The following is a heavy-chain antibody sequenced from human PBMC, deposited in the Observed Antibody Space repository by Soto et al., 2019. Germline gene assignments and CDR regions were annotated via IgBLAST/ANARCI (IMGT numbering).Heavy chain of an antibody. CDR1: GFTFSSYA. D-gene: IGHD3-10*01. CDR2: VSGSGGST. Sequence: GGSLRLSCAASGFTFSSYAMSWVRQAPGKGLEWVSAVSGSGGSTYYEDSVKGRFTISRDNSKNTLYLQMNSLRAEDTAVYYCAKDKYGSGSYYFDYWGQGTLVTVSS. J-gene: IGHJ4*02. V-gene: IGHV3-23*01. CDR3: AKDKYGSGSYYFDY.